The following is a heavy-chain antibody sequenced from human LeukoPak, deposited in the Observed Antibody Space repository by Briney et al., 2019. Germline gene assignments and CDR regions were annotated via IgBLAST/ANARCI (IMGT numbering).Heavy chain of an antibody. J-gene: IGHJ4*02. CDR3: ARGLRWFGELVDY. CDR2: INHSGST. D-gene: IGHD3-10*01. V-gene: IGHV4-34*01. CDR1: GGSFSGYY. Sequence: PSETLSLTCAVYGGSFSGYYWSWIRQPPGKGLEWIGEINHSGSTNYNPSLKSRVTISVDTSKNQFSLKLSSVTAADTAVYYCARGLRWFGELVDYWGQGTLVTVSS.